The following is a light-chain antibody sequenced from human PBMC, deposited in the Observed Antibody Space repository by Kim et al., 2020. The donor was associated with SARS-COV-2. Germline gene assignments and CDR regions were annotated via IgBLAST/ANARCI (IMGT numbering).Light chain of an antibody. CDR2: YNT. Sequence: APGKTDKLTCGGENIGIKRVQWYQQKPGQAPVLVIYYNTDRPSGIPERFSGSNSGNTATLTISRVEAGEEADYYCQVWDDSSNHVVFGGGTQLTVL. CDR3: QVWDDSSNHVV. V-gene: IGLV3-21*04. CDR1: NIGIKR. J-gene: IGLJ2*01.